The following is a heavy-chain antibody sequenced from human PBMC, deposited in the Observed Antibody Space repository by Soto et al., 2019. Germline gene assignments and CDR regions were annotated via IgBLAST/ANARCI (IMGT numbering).Heavy chain of an antibody. CDR2: INHSGST. CDR3: ARDKITGLFDY. V-gene: IGHV4-34*01. Sequence: SETLSLTCAVYGGSFSGYYWTWIRQPPGTGLEWIGEINHSGSTNYNPSLKSRVTISVDTSKTQFSLKLTSVTAADTAVYYCARDKITGLFDYWGQGTLVTVSS. D-gene: IGHD2-8*02. J-gene: IGHJ4*02. CDR1: GGSFSGYY.